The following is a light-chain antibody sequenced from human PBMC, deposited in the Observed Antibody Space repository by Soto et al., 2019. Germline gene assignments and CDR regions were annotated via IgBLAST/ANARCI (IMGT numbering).Light chain of an antibody. CDR3: QQYYSYPRT. J-gene: IGKJ1*01. CDR1: QGISSY. V-gene: IGKV1-8*01. CDR2: AAS. Sequence: AILMTQSPSSLSASTGGRVTIPCRASQGISSYLAWYQQKPGKAPKLLMYAASTLQSGVPSRFSGSGSGTDFTLTISCLQSEDFATYYCQQYYSYPRTFGQGTKVDIK.